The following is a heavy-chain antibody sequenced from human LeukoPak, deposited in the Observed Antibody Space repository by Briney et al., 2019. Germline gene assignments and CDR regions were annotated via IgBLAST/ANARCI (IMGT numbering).Heavy chain of an antibody. J-gene: IGHJ4*02. CDR1: GYTFTGYH. CDR3: ARDLLESRWYYPLGVDY. V-gene: IGHV1-2*02. Sequence: ASVRVSCKASGYTFTGYHMHWVRQAPGQGLEWVGWVNPNNGDTNYAQKFQGRVTMSRDTSISTAYMELNSLRSDDTAVYYCARDLLESRWYYPLGVDYWGQGTLVTVSS. CDR2: VNPNNGDT. D-gene: IGHD4-23*01.